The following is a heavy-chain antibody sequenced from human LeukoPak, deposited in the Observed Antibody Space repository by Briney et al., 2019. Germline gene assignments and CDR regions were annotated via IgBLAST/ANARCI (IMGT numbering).Heavy chain of an antibody. CDR1: GGSISSSSYY. J-gene: IGHJ6*02. D-gene: IGHD1-26*01. Sequence: SETLSLTCTVSGGSISSSSYYWGWIRQPPGKGLEWIGSIYYSGSTYYNPSLKSRVTISVDTSKNQFSLKLSSVTAADTAVYYCARLGGGSYYYYYYYGMDVWGQGTTVTVSS. CDR3: ARLGGGSYYYYYYYGMDV. CDR2: IYYSGST. V-gene: IGHV4-39*01.